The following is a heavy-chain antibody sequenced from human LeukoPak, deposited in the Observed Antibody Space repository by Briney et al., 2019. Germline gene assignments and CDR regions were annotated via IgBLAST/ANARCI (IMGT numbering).Heavy chain of an antibody. V-gene: IGHV3-74*01. CDR3: AKRMGSSWPSYYSMDV. CDR1: GFTFSSYW. D-gene: IGHD6-13*01. Sequence: GGSLRLSCAASGFTFSSYWMHWVRQAPGKGLVWVSRINSDGSSTSYADSVKGRFTISRDNSKNTLYLQLNSLRAEDTAVYYCAKRMGSSWPSYYSMDVWGKGTTVTVSS. CDR2: INSDGSST. J-gene: IGHJ6*03.